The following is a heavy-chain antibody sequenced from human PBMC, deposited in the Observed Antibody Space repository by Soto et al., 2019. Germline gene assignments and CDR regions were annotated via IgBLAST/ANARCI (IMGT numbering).Heavy chain of an antibody. CDR1: GFTFSSYG. CDR3: AREASTGIAAAGLYYYYYYMDV. J-gene: IGHJ6*03. V-gene: IGHV3-7*01. CDR2: IKQDGSEK. Sequence: PGGSLRLSCAASGFTFSSYGMSWVRQAPGKGLEWVANIKQDGSEKYYVDSVKGRFTIPRDNAKNSLYLQMNSLRAEDTAVYYCAREASTGIAAAGLYYYYYYMDVWGKGTTVTVSS. D-gene: IGHD6-13*01.